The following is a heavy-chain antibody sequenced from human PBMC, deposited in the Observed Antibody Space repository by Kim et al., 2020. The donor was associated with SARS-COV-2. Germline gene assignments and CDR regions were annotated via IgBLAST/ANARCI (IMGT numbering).Heavy chain of an antibody. Sequence: GGSLRLSCAASGFTFSSYSMNWVRQAPGKGLEWVSYISSSSSTIYYADSVKGRFTISRDNAKNSLYLQMNSLRDEDTAVYYCARIPTGGYGVYFDYWGQGTLVTVSS. CDR2: ISSSSSTI. CDR3: ARIPTGGYGVYFDY. D-gene: IGHD5-12*01. V-gene: IGHV3-48*02. CDR1: GFTFSSYS. J-gene: IGHJ4*02.